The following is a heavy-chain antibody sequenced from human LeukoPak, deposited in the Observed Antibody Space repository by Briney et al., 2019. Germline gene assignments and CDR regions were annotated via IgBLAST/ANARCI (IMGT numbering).Heavy chain of an antibody. CDR2: IYPGDSDT. CDR3: ARVRAYSSASYYFDS. Sequence: GESLKISCKGSGYDFTTYYVGWVRQMPGKGLEWMGIIYPGDSDTRNSPSFQGQVTISAEKSISAAYLQWSSLKASDTAMYYCARVRAYSSASYYFDSWGQGTLVTVSS. J-gene: IGHJ4*02. V-gene: IGHV5-51*01. CDR1: GYDFTTYY. D-gene: IGHD3-10*01.